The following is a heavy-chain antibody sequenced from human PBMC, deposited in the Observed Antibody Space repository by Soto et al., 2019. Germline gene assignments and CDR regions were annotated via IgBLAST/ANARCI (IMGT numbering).Heavy chain of an antibody. Sequence: EVQLLESGGGLVQPGGSLRLSCAASGFTFTDYALSWVRQAPGKGLEWVATISGIGGSTYLADSVKGRLSISRDNSKNTVSLLMNSLRAEDTAVYFCARGSSGYISSWHYFDYWGRGTLVTVSS. CDR2: ISGIGGST. CDR1: GFTFTDYA. J-gene: IGHJ4*02. D-gene: IGHD6-13*01. V-gene: IGHV3-23*01. CDR3: ARGSSGYISSWHYFDY.